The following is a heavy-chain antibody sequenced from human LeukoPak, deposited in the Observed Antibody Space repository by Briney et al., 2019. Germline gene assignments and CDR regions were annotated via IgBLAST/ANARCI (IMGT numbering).Heavy chain of an antibody. CDR2: ISAYNGNT. Sequence: ASVNVSCKASGYTFTSCGISWVRQAPGQGLEWMGWISAYNGNTNYAQKFQGRVTMTTDTSTSTAYMELRSLRSDDTAVYYCARGDIVATIRYYYYGMDVWGQGTTVTVSS. V-gene: IGHV1-18*01. CDR1: GYTFTSCG. D-gene: IGHD5-12*01. J-gene: IGHJ6*02. CDR3: ARGDIVATIRYYYYGMDV.